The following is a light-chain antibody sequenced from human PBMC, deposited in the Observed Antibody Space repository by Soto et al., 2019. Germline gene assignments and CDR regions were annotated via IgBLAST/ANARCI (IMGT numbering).Light chain of an antibody. J-gene: IGLJ2*01. CDR3: QVWGSSTVV. CDR2: RDR. Sequence: SYELTQPLSVSVAQGQTARITGGGNNIGSKNVHGYQQRPGQGTVLVIYRDRNRPSGIPERFSGSNSGNTATLTISRAQAGDEGDYYCQVWGSSTVVFGGGTQLTVL. V-gene: IGLV3-9*01. CDR1: NIGSKN.